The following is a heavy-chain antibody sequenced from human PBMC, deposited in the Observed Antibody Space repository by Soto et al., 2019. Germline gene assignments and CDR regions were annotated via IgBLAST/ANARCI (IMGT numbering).Heavy chain of an antibody. D-gene: IGHD1-26*01. Sequence: SETLSLTCTVSGGSVSSGSYYWSWIRQPPGKGLEWIGYIYYSGSTNYNPSLKSRVTISVDTSKNQFSLKLSSVTAADTAVYYCASSIVGATRWFDPWGQGTLVTVSS. CDR1: GGSVSSGSYY. J-gene: IGHJ5*02. V-gene: IGHV4-61*01. CDR2: IYYSGST. CDR3: ASSIVGATRWFDP.